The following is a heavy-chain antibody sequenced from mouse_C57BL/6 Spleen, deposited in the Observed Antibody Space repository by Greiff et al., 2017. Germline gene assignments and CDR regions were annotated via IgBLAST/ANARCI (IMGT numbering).Heavy chain of an antibody. V-gene: IGHV5-17*01. J-gene: IGHJ2*01. D-gene: IGHD1-1*01. CDR3: ARRDDSSLYYFDY. CDR2: ISSGSSTI. CDR1: GFTFSDYG. Sequence: EVHLVESGGGLVKPGGSLKLSCAASGFTFSDYGMHWVRQAPEKGLEWVAYISSGSSTIYYADIVKGRFTISRDNAKNTLFLQMTRLRSEDTAMYYCARRDDSSLYYFDYWGQGTTLTVSS.